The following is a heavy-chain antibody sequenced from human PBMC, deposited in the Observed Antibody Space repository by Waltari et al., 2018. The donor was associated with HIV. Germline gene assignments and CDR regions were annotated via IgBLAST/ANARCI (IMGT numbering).Heavy chain of an antibody. Sequence: QVQLVQSGAEVKKPGASVKVSCKASGYTFPGYYMHWLRQAPGQGLEWMGRSNPNRGGTNYAQKFQGRVTMTRDTAISTAYMELSRLRSDDTAVYYCAREGGQLWFPSLDFDYWGQGTLVTVSS. V-gene: IGHV1-2*06. CDR2: SNPNRGGT. D-gene: IGHD5-18*01. J-gene: IGHJ4*02. CDR1: GYTFPGYY. CDR3: AREGGQLWFPSLDFDY.